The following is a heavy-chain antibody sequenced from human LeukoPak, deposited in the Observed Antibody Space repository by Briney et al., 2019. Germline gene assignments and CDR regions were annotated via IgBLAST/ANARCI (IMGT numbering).Heavy chain of an antibody. J-gene: IGHJ2*01. CDR3: AKGYWYFDL. CDR2: IYPSDSDT. V-gene: IGHV5-51*01. CDR1: GYRFTDYW. Sequence: GESLKISCKGSGYRFTDYWIGWARQMPGKGLEWMGIIYPSDSDTKYSPSFQGQVTISVDKSISTPYLQWSSLKTSDSAMYYCAKGYWYFDLWGRGTLLTVSS.